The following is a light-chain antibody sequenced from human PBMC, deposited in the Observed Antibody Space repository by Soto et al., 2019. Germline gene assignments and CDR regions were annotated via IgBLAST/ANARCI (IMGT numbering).Light chain of an antibody. J-gene: IGKJ1*01. CDR3: QQYDTSPRT. V-gene: IGKV3-20*01. Sequence: EILLTQSPGTLSLSPGDRATLSCRASQSLGSGYLAWYRQKPGQAPRILIYAASSRATGVPDRFSGSGSGTDFSLTISRLEPEDFAGYYCQQYDTSPRTFGQGTKVEI. CDR1: QSLGSGY. CDR2: AAS.